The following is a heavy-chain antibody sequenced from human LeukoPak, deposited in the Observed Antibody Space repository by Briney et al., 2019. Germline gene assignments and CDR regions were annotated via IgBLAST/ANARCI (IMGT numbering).Heavy chain of an antibody. CDR2: IYYSGTT. J-gene: IGHJ4*02. V-gene: IGHV4-59*08. D-gene: IGHD1-1*01. CDR1: GGSISSYY. Sequence: PSETLSLTCTVSGGSISSYYWSWIRQPPGEGLEWIGTIYYSGTTYYNPSLGSRVTISLDTSKNQFSLKLTSVTAADTAVYYCARRSTKENGFDFWGQGTLVTVSS. CDR3: ARRSTKENGFDF.